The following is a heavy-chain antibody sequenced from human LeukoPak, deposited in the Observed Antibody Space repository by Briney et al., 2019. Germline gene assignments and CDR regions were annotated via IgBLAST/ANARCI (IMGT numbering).Heavy chain of an antibody. V-gene: IGHV4-34*01. CDR1: GGSFSGYY. J-gene: IGHJ6*02. Sequence: SETLSLTCAVYGGSFSGYYWSWIRQPPGKGLEWIGEINHSGSTNYNPSLKSRVTISVDTSKNQFSLKLSSVTAADTAMYYCARGGAVTTGMGMDVWGQGTTVTVSS. CDR3: ARGGAVTTGMGMDV. D-gene: IGHD4-11*01. CDR2: INHSGST.